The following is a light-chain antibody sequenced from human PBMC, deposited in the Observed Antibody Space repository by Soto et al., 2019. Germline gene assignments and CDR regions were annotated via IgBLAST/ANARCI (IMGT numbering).Light chain of an antibody. V-gene: IGKV3-15*01. CDR1: QSIRSN. Sequence: EIVITQSPDTLSLSPGEGATLSCRVSQSIRSNLAWYQQRPGQAPRLLMYGASTRADGIPARFTGSGSGTEFTLTISSLQSEDFALYYCQQYHNLWTFGQGTKVDIK. J-gene: IGKJ1*01. CDR2: GAS. CDR3: QQYHNLWT.